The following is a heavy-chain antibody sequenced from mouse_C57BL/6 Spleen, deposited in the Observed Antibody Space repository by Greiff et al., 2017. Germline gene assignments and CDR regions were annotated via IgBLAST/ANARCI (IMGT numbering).Heavy chain of an antibody. J-gene: IGHJ2*01. Sequence: QVQLQQPGAELVKPGASVKLSCKASGYTFTSYWMHWVKQRPGQGLEWIGMIHPNSGSTNYNEKFKSKATLTVDKSSSTAYMQLSSLTSEDSAVYYCARVVDYEGYFDYWGQGTTLTVSS. CDR1: GYTFTSYW. V-gene: IGHV1-64*01. CDR3: ARVVDYEGYFDY. D-gene: IGHD2-4*01. CDR2: IHPNSGST.